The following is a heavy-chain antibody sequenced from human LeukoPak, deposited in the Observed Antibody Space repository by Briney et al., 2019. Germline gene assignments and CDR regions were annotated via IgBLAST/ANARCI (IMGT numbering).Heavy chain of an antibody. CDR2: IWYDGSNK. J-gene: IGHJ4*02. Sequence: GGSLRLSCAASGFTFSSYGMHWVRQAPGKGLEWVAVIWYDGSNKYYADSVKGRFTISRDNSKNTLYLQMNSLRAEDTAVYYRAKAVGTSGSMYYFDYWGQGTLVTVSS. D-gene: IGHD5-12*01. V-gene: IGHV3-33*06. CDR3: AKAVGTSGSMYYFDY. CDR1: GFTFSSYG.